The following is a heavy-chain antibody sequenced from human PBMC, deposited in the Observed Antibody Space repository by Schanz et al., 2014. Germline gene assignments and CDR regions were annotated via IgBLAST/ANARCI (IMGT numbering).Heavy chain of an antibody. J-gene: IGHJ5*02. D-gene: IGHD4-4*01. CDR2: VHSSGST. V-gene: IGHV4-59*08. Sequence: QVQLQESGPGLVKPSETLSLTCTVSGGSIRGYYCSWIRQPPGKGLEWIGYVHSSGSTNYNSSLKIRVPISVDTSKTQFPLKLSSVTAADTAVYYCARHLPGGYNNHGWFDPWGQGTLVTVSS. CDR1: GGSIRGYY. CDR3: ARHLPGGYNNHGWFDP.